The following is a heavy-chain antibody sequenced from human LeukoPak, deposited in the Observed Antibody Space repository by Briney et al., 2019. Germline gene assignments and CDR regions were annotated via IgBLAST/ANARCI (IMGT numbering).Heavy chain of an antibody. CDR2: IKQDGSEK. CDR1: GFTFSRYG. D-gene: IGHD3-16*02. V-gene: IGHV3-7*03. Sequence: GGSLRLSCAASGFTFSRYGMSWVRQAPGKGLEWVANIKQDGSEKYYVDSVKGRFTISRDNAKNSLYLQMNSLRAEDTAVYYCARSLSSRFSGPRRPYYFDSWGQGTLVTVSS. CDR3: ARSLSSRFSGPRRPYYFDS. J-gene: IGHJ4*02.